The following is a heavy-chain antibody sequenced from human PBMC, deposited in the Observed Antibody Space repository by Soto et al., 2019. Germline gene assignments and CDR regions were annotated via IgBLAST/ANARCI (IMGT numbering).Heavy chain of an antibody. CDR3: ARHRPRAVMVQAATELDS. Sequence: SETLSLTCTVSGGSISSSSYYWGWIRQTPGKGLEWIGNIYHGGSTYYNPALKSRPTISVDTSRNQFPLKLSSVSAADTAVYYCARHRPRAVMVQAATELDSWGQGTLVTVSS. CDR1: GGSISSSSYY. J-gene: IGHJ5*01. V-gene: IGHV4-39*01. CDR2: IYHGGST. D-gene: IGHD2-15*01.